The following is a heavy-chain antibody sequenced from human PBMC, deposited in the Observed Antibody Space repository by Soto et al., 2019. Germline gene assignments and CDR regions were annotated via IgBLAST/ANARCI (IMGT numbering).Heavy chain of an antibody. CDR2: IYWDDDK. Sequence: SGPTLVNPTQTLTLTCTFSGFSLTTSEMGVGWIRQPPGKALEWLALIYWDDDKRYNPSLKNRLTISKDTSKNQVVLTMTNMDPVDTATYYCTHRSGMGGKSWLPGFWGQGTLVTVSS. D-gene: IGHD5-12*01. J-gene: IGHJ4*02. CDR3: THRSGMGGKSWLPGF. V-gene: IGHV2-5*02. CDR1: GFSLTTSEMG.